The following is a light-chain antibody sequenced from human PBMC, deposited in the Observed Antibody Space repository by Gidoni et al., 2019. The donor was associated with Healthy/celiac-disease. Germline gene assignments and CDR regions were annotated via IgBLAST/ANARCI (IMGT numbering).Light chain of an antibody. CDR1: QNVLYSSNNKNY. CDR2: WAS. Sequence: IVKTQPPDSMAMSLGERATINCKSSQNVLYSSNNKNYLAWYQQKPGQPPKLLIYWASTRESGVPDRFSGSGSGTDFTLTISSLQAEDMAVYYCQQYYSTPYTFGQGTKLEIK. CDR3: QQYYSTPYT. V-gene: IGKV4-1*01. J-gene: IGKJ2*01.